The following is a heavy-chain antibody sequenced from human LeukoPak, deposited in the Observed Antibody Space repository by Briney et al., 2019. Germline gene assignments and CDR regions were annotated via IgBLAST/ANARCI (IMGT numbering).Heavy chain of an antibody. CDR2: INHSGST. J-gene: IGHJ5*02. Sequence: SETLSLTCTVSGGSISSSSYYWGWIRQPPGKGLEWIGEINHSGSTNYNPSLKSRVTISVDTSKNQFSLKLSSVTAADTAVYYCARPRPLVGSYQKTLGRWFDPWGQGTLVTVSS. V-gene: IGHV4-39*07. D-gene: IGHD1-26*01. CDR3: ARPRPLVGSYQKTLGRWFDP. CDR1: GGSISSSSYY.